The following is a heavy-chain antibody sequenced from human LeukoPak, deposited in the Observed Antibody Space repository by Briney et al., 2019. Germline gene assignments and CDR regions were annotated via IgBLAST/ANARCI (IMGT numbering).Heavy chain of an antibody. CDR2: ISSSSSYI. CDR3: AKALHDYGGYFDY. J-gene: IGHJ4*02. V-gene: IGHV3-21*04. CDR1: GFTFSSYS. D-gene: IGHD4-23*01. Sequence: GGSLRLSCAASGFTFSSYSMNWVRQAPGKGLEWVSSISSSSSYIYYADSVKGRFTISRDNSKNTLYLQMNSLRAEDTAVYYCAKALHDYGGYFDYWGQGTLVTVSS.